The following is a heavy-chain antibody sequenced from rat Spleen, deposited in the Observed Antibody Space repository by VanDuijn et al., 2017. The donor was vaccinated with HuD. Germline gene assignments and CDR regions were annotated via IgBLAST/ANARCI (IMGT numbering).Heavy chain of an antibody. CDR2: ISYGDSSGHSGT. D-gene: IGHD1-9*01. CDR3: ARRHYGYTDYFDY. CDR1: GFTFTDYY. J-gene: IGHJ2*01. V-gene: IGHV5-29*01. Sequence: EVQLVESDGGLVQPGRSLKLSCAASGFTFTDYYMAWVRQAPTKGREWVATISYGDSSGHSGTYYRDSVKGRFTISRDNAKSTLSLQMDSLRSEDTATYYCARRHYGYTDYFDYWGQGVMVTVSS.